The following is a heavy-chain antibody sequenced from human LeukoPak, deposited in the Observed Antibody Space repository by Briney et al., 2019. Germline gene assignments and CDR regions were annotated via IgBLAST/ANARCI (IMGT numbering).Heavy chain of an antibody. CDR1: GFTFSSYA. CDR2: ISGSGGST. D-gene: IGHD1-26*01. Sequence: GVLRLSCAASGFTFSSYAMSWVRQAPGKGLEWVSAISGSGGSTYYADSVKGRFTISRDNAKKSLYLQMNSLRAEDTAVYYCARASGNYYYSYFDYWGQGTLVTVSS. J-gene: IGHJ4*02. CDR3: ARASGNYYYSYFDY. V-gene: IGHV3-23*01.